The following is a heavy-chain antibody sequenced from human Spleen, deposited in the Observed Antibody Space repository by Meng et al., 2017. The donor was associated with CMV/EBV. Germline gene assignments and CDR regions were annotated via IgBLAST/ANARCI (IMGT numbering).Heavy chain of an antibody. J-gene: IGHJ5*02. CDR3: PRGYCGSVSCPPKS. CDR1: YW. V-gene: IGHV5-51*01. CDR2: LYPGDSDP. D-gene: IGHD2-2*01. Sequence: YWSWIRQPPGKGLEWMGVLYPGDSDPIYSPSLPGQVTISADTSITTAYLQWSSLRASDTGIYYCPRGYCGSVSCPPKSWGQGTLVTVSS.